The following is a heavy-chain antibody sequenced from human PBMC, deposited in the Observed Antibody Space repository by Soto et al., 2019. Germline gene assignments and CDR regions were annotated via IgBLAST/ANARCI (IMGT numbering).Heavy chain of an antibody. CDR1: GGSFSGYY. Sequence: SETLSLTCAVYGGSFSGYYWSWIRRPPGKGLEWIGEIYHSGNTFYNPSLKSRVTISVDTSKNQFYLHLTSVTAADTAIFYCASIAAPGTTHFDYWGQGTLVTVSS. V-gene: IGHV4-34*01. J-gene: IGHJ4*02. CDR3: ASIAAPGTTHFDY. D-gene: IGHD6-13*01. CDR2: IYHSGNT.